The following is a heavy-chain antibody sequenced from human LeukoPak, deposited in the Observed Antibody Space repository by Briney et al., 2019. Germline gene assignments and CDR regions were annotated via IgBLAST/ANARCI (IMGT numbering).Heavy chain of an antibody. CDR1: GFTFSSYA. Sequence: QPGRSLRLSCAASGFTFSSYAMHWVRQAPGKGLEWVSAISGSGGCTYYADSVKGRFTISRDNSKNTLYLQMNSLRAEDTAVYYCAKLGDIVVVPAAHFDYWGQGTLVTVSS. V-gene: IGHV3-23*01. CDR3: AKLGDIVVVPAAHFDY. J-gene: IGHJ4*02. CDR2: ISGSGGCT. D-gene: IGHD2-2*01.